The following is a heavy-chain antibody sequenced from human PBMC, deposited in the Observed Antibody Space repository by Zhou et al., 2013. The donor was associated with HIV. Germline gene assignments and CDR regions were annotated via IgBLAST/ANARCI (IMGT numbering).Heavy chain of an antibody. D-gene: IGHD6-25*01. CDR2: VNHSGGT. CDR1: GGSFSGYY. Sequence: QVQLQQWGAGLLKPSETLSLTCAVYGGSFSGYYWSWIRQPPGKGLEWIGEVNHSGGTNYNPSLKSRVTISVDTSKNQFSLKLSSVTAADTAVYYCAGPNRYGPYGSGWSEYFQHWGQGTLVTVSS. J-gene: IGHJ1*01. CDR3: AGPNRYGPYGSGWSEYFQH. V-gene: IGHV4-34*01.